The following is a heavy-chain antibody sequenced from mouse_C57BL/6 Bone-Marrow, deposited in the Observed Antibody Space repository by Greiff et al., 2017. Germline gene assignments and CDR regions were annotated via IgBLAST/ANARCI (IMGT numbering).Heavy chain of an antibody. D-gene: IGHD1-1*01. J-gene: IGHJ4*01. CDR2: IYPSDSET. V-gene: IGHV1-61*01. CDR3: ARGPHYYDSRYYAMDY. Sequence: QVQLQQPGAELVRPGSSVKLSCKASGYTFTSYWMDWVKQRPGQGLEWIGNIYPSDSETHYNQKFKDKATLTVDKSSSTAYMQLSSLTSEDSAVYYCARGPHYYDSRYYAMDYWGQGTSVTVSS. CDR1: GYTFTSYW.